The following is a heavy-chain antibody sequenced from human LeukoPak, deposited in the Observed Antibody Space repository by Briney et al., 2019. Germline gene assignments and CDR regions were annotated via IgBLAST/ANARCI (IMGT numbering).Heavy chain of an antibody. CDR3: AKDPYGGGVGATFLDY. CDR1: GFTFSSYW. J-gene: IGHJ4*02. CDR2: INSDGRST. Sequence: GGSLRLSCAASGFTFSSYWMHWVRQAPGKGLVWVSRINSDGRSTNYADSVKGRFTISRDNAKNTLYLQMNSLRAEDTAVYYCAKDPYGGGVGATFLDYWGQGTLVTVSS. D-gene: IGHD1-26*01. V-gene: IGHV3-74*01.